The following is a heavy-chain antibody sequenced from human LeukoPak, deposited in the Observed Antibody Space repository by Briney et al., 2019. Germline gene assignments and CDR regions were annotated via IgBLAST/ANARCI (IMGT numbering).Heavy chain of an antibody. Sequence: ASVKVSCKASGYTFTSCAMNWVRQAPGQGLEWTGWINTNTGNPTYAQGFTGRFVFSLDTSVSTAYLQISSLKAEDTAVYYCARHTAMALIDYWGQGTLVTVSS. CDR1: GYTFTSCA. D-gene: IGHD5-18*01. J-gene: IGHJ4*02. CDR2: INTNTGNP. V-gene: IGHV7-4-1*02. CDR3: ARHTAMALIDY.